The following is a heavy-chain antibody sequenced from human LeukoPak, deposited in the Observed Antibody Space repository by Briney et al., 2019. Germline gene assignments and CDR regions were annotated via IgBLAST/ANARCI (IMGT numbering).Heavy chain of an antibody. V-gene: IGHV1-24*01. CDR2: FNPEDGGI. Sequence: ASVKVSCKVSGDSLSELSMHWVRQAPGKGLEWMGGFNPEDGGILYEQRFQGRVSMTEDTSISTAYMELSRLRSDDTAVYYCARGVRGDGSDYWGQGTLVTVSS. J-gene: IGHJ4*02. CDR3: ARGVRGDGSDY. D-gene: IGHD3-10*01. CDR1: GDSLSELS.